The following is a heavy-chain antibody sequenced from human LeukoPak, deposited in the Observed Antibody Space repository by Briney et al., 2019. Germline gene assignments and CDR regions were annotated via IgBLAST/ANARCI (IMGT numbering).Heavy chain of an antibody. V-gene: IGHV4-4*07. D-gene: IGHD6-19*01. CDR2: IYSSGSA. J-gene: IGHJ5*02. Sequence: PSETLSLTCTVSGDSIMIHYWSWIRQPAGKGLEWIGRIYSSGSANYSPSLKNRVSMSIDMSNNHFSLNLTSVTVAQTALYFCARDVRYASGWSTPESWGQGTLVTVSS. CDR3: ARDVRYASGWSTPES. CDR1: GDSIMIHY.